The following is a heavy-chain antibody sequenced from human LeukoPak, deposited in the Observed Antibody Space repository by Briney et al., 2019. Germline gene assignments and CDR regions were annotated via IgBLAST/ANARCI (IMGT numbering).Heavy chain of an antibody. CDR2: IYGDGSFT. J-gene: IGHJ5*02. Sequence: GGSLRLSCAASGFTFSNFWMHWVRQAPGKGLVWVALIYGDGSFTRYADSVKGRFTISRGNAKNTLYLQMNSLRAEDTAVYYCAREDYVFWSGYHRGFDPWGQGTLVTVSS. V-gene: IGHV3-74*01. CDR3: AREDYVFWSGYHRGFDP. D-gene: IGHD3-3*01. CDR1: GFTFSNFW.